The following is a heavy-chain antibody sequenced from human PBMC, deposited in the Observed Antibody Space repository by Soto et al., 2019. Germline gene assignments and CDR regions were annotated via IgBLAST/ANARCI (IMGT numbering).Heavy chain of an antibody. CDR1: VYSFTSYW. J-gene: IGHJ6*02. V-gene: IGHV5-10-1*01. CDR2: IDPSDSYT. Sequence: GESPKIACKGSVYSFTSYWISWVRHMPGKGLEWIGRIDPSDSYTNYSPSFQGHVTISADKSISTAYLQCSSLKASDTAMYYCASLISDYYYGMDVWGQGTTVTVSS. CDR3: ASLISDYYYGMDV.